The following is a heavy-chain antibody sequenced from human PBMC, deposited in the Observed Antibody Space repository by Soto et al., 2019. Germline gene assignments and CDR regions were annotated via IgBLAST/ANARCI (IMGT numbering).Heavy chain of an antibody. Sequence: QVQLVQSGAEVKKPGSTVKVSCKASGGTFSSYAISWVRQAPGQGLEWMGGIIPIFGTANYAQKFQGRVTITADESTSTAYMELSSLRSEDTAVYYCARLGYSYGGEDSSSSGLDYWGQGTLVTVSS. CDR2: IIPIFGTA. D-gene: IGHD6-6*01. CDR1: GGTFSSYA. CDR3: ARLGYSYGGEDSSSSGLDY. J-gene: IGHJ4*02. V-gene: IGHV1-69*01.